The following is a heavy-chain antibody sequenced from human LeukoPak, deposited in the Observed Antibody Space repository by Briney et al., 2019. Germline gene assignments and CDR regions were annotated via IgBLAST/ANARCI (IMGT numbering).Heavy chain of an antibody. CDR3: ARVITTTGGDY. CDR1: GGSFSGYY. CDR2: INHSGIA. Sequence: PSETLSLTCAVYGGSFSGYYWSWIRQPPGKGLEWIGEINHSGIANYNPSLKSRVTISVDTSKNQFSLKLSSVTAADTAVYYCARVITTTGGDYWGQGTLVTVSS. D-gene: IGHD3-10*01. V-gene: IGHV4-34*01. J-gene: IGHJ4*02.